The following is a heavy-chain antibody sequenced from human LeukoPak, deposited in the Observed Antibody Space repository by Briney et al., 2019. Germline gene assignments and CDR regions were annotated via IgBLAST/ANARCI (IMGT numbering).Heavy chain of an antibody. CDR2: INHSGST. CDR3: ARRSRWHFQH. J-gene: IGHJ1*01. Sequence: SETLSLTCAVYGGSFSGYYWSWIRQPAGKGLEWIGEINHSGSTNYNPSLKSRVTISVDTSKNQFSLKLSSVTAADTAVYYCARRSRWHFQHWGQGTLVTVSS. CDR1: GGSFSGYY. D-gene: IGHD2-15*01. V-gene: IGHV4-34*01.